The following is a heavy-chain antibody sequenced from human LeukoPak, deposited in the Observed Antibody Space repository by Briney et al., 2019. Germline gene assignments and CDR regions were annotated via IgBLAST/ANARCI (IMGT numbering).Heavy chain of an antibody. D-gene: IGHD3-22*01. CDR1: GFTLSSYE. CDR2: IRSSENTM. J-gene: IGHJ4*02. V-gene: IGHV3-48*03. Sequence: GPLRLSCAASGFTLSSYEMHWVRQAPGKGLKWVSYIRSSENTMYYADSVKGRFTISRDNAKNSLYLQMNSLRAEDTAVYYCARDRGGYYDSSGYFFLWGQGTPVTVSS. CDR3: ARDRGGYYDSSGYFFL.